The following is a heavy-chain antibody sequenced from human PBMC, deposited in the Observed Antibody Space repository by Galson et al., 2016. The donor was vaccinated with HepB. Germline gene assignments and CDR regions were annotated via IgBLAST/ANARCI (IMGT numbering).Heavy chain of an antibody. V-gene: IGHV3-9*01. CDR2: ISWNSGRS. CDR3: AKSIGNSNYGGNSFDY. D-gene: IGHD4-11*01. CDR1: GLTFYDYA. Sequence: SLRLSCAASGLTFYDYAMHWVRQGPGKGLEWVSGISWNSGRSEYADSVKGRFTISRDNAKNSLSLQVKRLRPEDAAFYYRAKSIGNSNYGGNSFDYWGRGTLVTVSS. J-gene: IGHJ4*02.